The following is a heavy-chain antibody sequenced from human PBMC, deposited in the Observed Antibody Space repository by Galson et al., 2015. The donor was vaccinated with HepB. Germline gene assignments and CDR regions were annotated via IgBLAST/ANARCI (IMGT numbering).Heavy chain of an antibody. V-gene: IGHV3-21*01. J-gene: IGHJ6*02. D-gene: IGHD6-13*01. CDR2: ISSSSSYI. CDR1: GFTFSSYS. Sequence: SLRLSCAASGFTFSSYSMNWVRQAPGKGLEWVSSISSSSSYIYYADSVKGRFTISRDNAKNSLYLQMNSLRAEDTAVYYCARDHFERSTDSSSWLTKYYYYYYGMDVWGQGTTVTVSS. CDR3: ARDHFERSTDSSSWLTKYYYYYYGMDV.